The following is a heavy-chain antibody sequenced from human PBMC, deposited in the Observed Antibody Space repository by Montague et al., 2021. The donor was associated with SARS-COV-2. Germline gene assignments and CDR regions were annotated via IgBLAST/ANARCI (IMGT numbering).Heavy chain of an antibody. CDR2: TYYRPKWYN. Sequence: CAISGDSVASDSAAWNWNRQSPSIGLQWLGRTYYRPKWYNDYAVSVKSRITINPDTSKNQFSLQLNSVTPEDTAVYYCARGSSGYYTPRPFDYWGQGTLVTVSA. V-gene: IGHV6-1*01. J-gene: IGHJ4*02. CDR1: GDSVASDSAA. CDR3: ARGSSGYYTPRPFDY. D-gene: IGHD3-22*01.